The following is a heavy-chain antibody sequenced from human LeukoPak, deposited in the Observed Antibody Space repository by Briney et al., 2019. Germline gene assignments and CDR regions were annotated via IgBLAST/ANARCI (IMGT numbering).Heavy chain of an antibody. CDR2: IIPILGIA. D-gene: IGHD3-22*01. CDR1: GGTFSSYT. CDR3: ARKGDYYDSSGYSVGYGDASDI. J-gene: IGHJ3*02. V-gene: IGHV1-69*02. Sequence: SVKVSCKASGGTFSSYTISWVRQAPGQGLEWMGRIIPILGIANYAQKFQGRVTITADKSTSTAYMELSSLRSEDTAVYYCARKGDYYDSSGYSVGYGDASDIWGQGTMVTVSS.